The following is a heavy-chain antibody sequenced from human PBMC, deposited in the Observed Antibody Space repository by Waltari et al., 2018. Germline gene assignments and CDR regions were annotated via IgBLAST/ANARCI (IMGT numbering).Heavy chain of an antibody. D-gene: IGHD6-19*01. J-gene: IGHJ4*02. Sequence: QVPLVQSGAEVKEPGASVKVSCEASGCTLPRTYIHWVRQAPGQGLEWMGRITPHPGGTYYSQKFQGRVTMTRDMSITTAYMEVSSLRSDDTAVYYCARDLVGSGWSIDYWGQGTLVTVSS. V-gene: IGHV1-2*06. CDR1: GCTLPRTY. CDR2: ITPHPGGT. CDR3: ARDLVGSGWSIDY.